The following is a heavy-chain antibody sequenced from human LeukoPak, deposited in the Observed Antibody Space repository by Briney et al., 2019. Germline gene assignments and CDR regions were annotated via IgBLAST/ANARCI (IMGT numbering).Heavy chain of an antibody. V-gene: IGHV3-48*01. J-gene: IGHJ6*03. D-gene: IGHD1-26*01. CDR2: ISSSSNTI. CDR3: AIIFSGTYYGTMDV. Sequence: PGGSLRLSCEVTGFTLRTYSMNWVRQAPGKGLEWVSYISSSSNTIYYADSVKGRFTISRDNDKKSLHLQMLSLRAEDSAVYYCAIIFSGTYYGTMDVWGRGTTVTVSS. CDR1: GFTLRTYS.